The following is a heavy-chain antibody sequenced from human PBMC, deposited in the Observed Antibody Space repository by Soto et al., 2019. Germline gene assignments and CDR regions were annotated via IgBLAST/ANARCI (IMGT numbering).Heavy chain of an antibody. J-gene: IGHJ4*02. CDR1: GGSFSGYY. Sequence: SETLSLTCAVYGGSFSGYYWSWIRQPPGKGLEWIGEINHSGSTNYSPSLKSRVTISVDTSKNQFSLKLSSVTAADTAVYYCAREEKTGTQHFDYWGQGTLVTVSS. CDR2: INHSGST. V-gene: IGHV4-34*01. CDR3: AREEKTGTQHFDY. D-gene: IGHD1-1*01.